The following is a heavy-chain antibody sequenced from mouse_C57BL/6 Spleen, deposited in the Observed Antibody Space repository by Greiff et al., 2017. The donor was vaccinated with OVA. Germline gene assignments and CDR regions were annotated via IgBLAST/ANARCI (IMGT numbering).Heavy chain of an antibody. CDR1: GYTFPDYN. CDR3: ARRGYYGSSFSWFAY. CDR2: INPNNGGT. Sequence: EVQLQQSGPELVKPGASVKMSCKASGYTFPDYNMHWVKQSHGKSLEWIGYINPNNGGTSYNQKFKGKATLTVNKSSSTAYMELRSLTSEDSAVYDCARRGYYGSSFSWFAYWGQGTLVTVSA. V-gene: IGHV1-22*01. J-gene: IGHJ3*01. D-gene: IGHD1-1*01.